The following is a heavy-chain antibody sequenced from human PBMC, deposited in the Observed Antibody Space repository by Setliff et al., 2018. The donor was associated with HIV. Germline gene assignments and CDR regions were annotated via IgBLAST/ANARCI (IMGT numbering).Heavy chain of an antibody. J-gene: IGHJ4*02. Sequence: GSLRLSCAASGFTFSSYGMHWVRQAPGKGLEWVAFIRYDGSNKYYADSVKGRFTISRDNSKNTLYLQMNSLRAEDTAVYYCAKDGGAVGATEVDYWGQGTLVTVSS. CDR2: IRYDGSNK. CDR1: GFTFSSYG. D-gene: IGHD1-26*01. CDR3: AKDGGAVGATEVDY. V-gene: IGHV3-30*02.